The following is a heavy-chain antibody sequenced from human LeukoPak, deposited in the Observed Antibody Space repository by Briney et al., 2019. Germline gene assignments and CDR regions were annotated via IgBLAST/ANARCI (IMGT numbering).Heavy chain of an antibody. Sequence: PGGSLRLSCAASGFTFSSYAMSWVRQAPGKGLEWVSAISGSGGSTYYADSVKGRFTISRDNSKNTLYLQMNSLRAEDTAIYYCAKDQVSYYYDSSGYFGGYWGQGTLVTVSS. CDR1: GFTFSSYA. CDR3: AKDQVSYYYDSSGYFGGY. J-gene: IGHJ4*02. CDR2: ISGSGGST. D-gene: IGHD3-22*01. V-gene: IGHV3-23*01.